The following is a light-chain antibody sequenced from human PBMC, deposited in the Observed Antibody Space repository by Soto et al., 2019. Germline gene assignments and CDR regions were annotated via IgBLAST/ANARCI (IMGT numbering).Light chain of an antibody. V-gene: IGLV2-23*03. Sequence: QSALTQPASVSGSPGQSITISCTGTSSDVGSYNLVSWYQQHPGKAPKLMIYEGSKRPSGVSNRLSGSNSGNTASLTISGLQAEDEADYYCCSYAGSSTFGVVFGGGTQLTVL. CDR2: EGS. CDR1: SSDVGSYNL. J-gene: IGLJ2*01. CDR3: CSYAGSSTFGVV.